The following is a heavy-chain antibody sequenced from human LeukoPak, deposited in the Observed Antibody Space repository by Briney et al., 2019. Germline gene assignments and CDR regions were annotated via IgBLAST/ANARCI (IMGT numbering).Heavy chain of an antibody. D-gene: IGHD2-15*01. CDR1: GFTFSAYG. J-gene: IGHJ2*01. Sequence: GGSLRLSCAASGFTFSAYGMHWVRQAPGKGLGWVAFIRYDGSDTYYADSMKGRFSISRDNSKNTLYVQMSSLRAEDTAVYYCAKDSRYSSKFWYFNLWGRGTLFTVSS. V-gene: IGHV3-30*02. CDR3: AKDSRYSSKFWYFNL. CDR2: IRYDGSDT.